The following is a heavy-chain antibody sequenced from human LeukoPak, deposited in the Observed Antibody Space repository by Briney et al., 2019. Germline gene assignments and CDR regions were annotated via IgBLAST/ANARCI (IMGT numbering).Heavy chain of an antibody. V-gene: IGHV3-7*01. CDR3: ARDSLGYCSGGRCYSPFDP. Sequence: GGSLRLSCTASGFTFSSYWMSWVRQAPGKGLEWVAHINQDGSHISYVDSVKGRFTISRDNAKNSLYLQMNSLRAEDTALYYCARDSLGYCSGGRCYSPFDPWGQGTVVTVSS. CDR2: INQDGSHI. D-gene: IGHD2-15*01. J-gene: IGHJ5*02. CDR1: GFTFSSYW.